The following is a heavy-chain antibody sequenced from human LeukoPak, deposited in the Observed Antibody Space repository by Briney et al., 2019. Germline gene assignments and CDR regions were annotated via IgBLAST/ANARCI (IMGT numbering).Heavy chain of an antibody. V-gene: IGHV1-18*01. CDR3: ARDFHYYDSSGYYADDAFDI. CDR1: GYTFTSYG. J-gene: IGHJ3*02. Sequence: ASVKVSCKASGYTFTSYGISWVRQAPGQGLEWMGWISAYNGNTNYAQKLQGRVTMTTDTSTSTAYMELRSLRSDDTAVYHCARDFHYYDSSGYYADDAFDIWGQGTMVTVSS. D-gene: IGHD3-22*01. CDR2: ISAYNGNT.